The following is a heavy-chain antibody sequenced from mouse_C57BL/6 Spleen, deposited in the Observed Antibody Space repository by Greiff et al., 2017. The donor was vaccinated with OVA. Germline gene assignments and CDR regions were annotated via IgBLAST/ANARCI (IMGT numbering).Heavy chain of an antibody. CDR1: GYTFTSYW. J-gene: IGHJ3*01. V-gene: IGHV1-53*01. CDR2: INPSNGGT. Sequence: QVQLQQPGTELVKPGASVKLSCKASGYTFTSYWMHWVKQRPGQGLEWIGNINPSNGGTNYNEKFKSKATLTVDKSSSTAYMQLSSLTSEDAANYDGARGADSAWFAYWGQGTLVTVSA. CDR3: ARGADSAWFAY.